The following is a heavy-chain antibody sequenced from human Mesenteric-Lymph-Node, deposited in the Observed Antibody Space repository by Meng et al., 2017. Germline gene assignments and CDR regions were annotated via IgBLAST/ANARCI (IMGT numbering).Heavy chain of an antibody. CDR1: GFIFSNFW. Sequence: GESLKISCAASGFIFSNFWMHWVRQAPGKGLVWVSRVNSDGGRTDYADSVKGRFTISRDNAKNTVYLQINSLRAEDTAVYYCATDLWYDYDIYQYGMEEVWGQGTTVTVSS. V-gene: IGHV3-74*01. CDR3: ATDLWYDYDIYQYGMEEV. D-gene: IGHD3-9*01. J-gene: IGHJ6*02. CDR2: VNSDGGRT.